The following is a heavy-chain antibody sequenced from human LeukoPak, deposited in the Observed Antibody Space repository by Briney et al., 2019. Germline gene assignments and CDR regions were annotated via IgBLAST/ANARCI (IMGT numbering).Heavy chain of an antibody. CDR1: GYTFTSYY. D-gene: IGHD2-2*02. CDR2: INPSGGST. V-gene: IGHV1-46*01. CDR3: ARDSDCSSTSCYKRQGGMDV. J-gene: IGHJ3*01. Sequence: ASVKVSCKASGYTFTSYYMHWVRQAPGQGLEWMGIINPSGGSTSYAQKFQGRVTMTRDASTSTVYMELSSLRSEDTAVYYCARDSDCSSTSCYKRQGGMDVWGQGTMVTVSS.